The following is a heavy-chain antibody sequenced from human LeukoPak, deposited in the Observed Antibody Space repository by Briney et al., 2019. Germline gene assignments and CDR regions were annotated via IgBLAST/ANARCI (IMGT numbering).Heavy chain of an antibody. Sequence: ASVKVSCKASGYTFTNYGISWVRQAPGQGLDWMGWISAYNGNKVYAQELQGRVTMTTDTSTSTAYMGLRSLRSDDTAVYYCARDPGDNLYYFDYWGQGTLVTVSS. D-gene: IGHD1-14*01. J-gene: IGHJ4*02. V-gene: IGHV1-18*01. CDR2: ISAYNGNK. CDR3: ARDPGDNLYYFDY. CDR1: GYTFTNYG.